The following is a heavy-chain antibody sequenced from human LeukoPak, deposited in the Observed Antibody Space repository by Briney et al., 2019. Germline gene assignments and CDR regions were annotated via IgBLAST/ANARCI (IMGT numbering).Heavy chain of an antibody. CDR1: GYTFNGFY. D-gene: IGHD3-22*01. V-gene: IGHV1-2*02. CDR2: ISPNSGGT. J-gene: IGHJ3*02. Sequence: ASVKVSCKASGYTFNGFYLHWVRQAPGQGLEWMGWISPNSGGTNYAQKFQGRVTMTRDTSISTAYMEVSGLRSDDTAVYYCARSYDYYDNSGDAFDIWGQGTMVTVSS. CDR3: ARSYDYYDNSGDAFDI.